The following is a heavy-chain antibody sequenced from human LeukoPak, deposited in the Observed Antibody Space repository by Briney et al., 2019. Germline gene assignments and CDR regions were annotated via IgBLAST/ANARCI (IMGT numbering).Heavy chain of an antibody. CDR2: ISSSGSTI. CDR1: GFTFSDYY. D-gene: IGHD3-22*01. CDR3: ARDHDSGGSHYYYYYMDV. J-gene: IGHJ6*03. V-gene: IGHV3-11*01. Sequence: GGSLRLSCAASGFTFSDYYMSWIRQAPGKGLEWVSYISSSGSTIYYADSVKGRFTISRDNAKNSLYLQMNSLRAEDTAVYYCARDHDSGGSHYYYYYMDVWGKGTTVTVSS.